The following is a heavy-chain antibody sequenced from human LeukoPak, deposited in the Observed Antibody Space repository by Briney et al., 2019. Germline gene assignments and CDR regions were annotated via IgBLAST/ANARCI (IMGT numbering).Heavy chain of an antibody. CDR3: GRFLEWLSSPLYDAFDI. J-gene: IGHJ3*02. CDR1: GFTVSNNY. Sequence: GGSLRLSCAASGFTVSNNYMSWVRQAPGKGLEWVSVIYSGGGTYYADSVKGRFTISRDNSKNTLYLQMNSLRAEDTAVYYCGRFLEWLSSPLYDAFDIWGQGTMVTVSS. CDR2: IYSGGGT. V-gene: IGHV3-53*01. D-gene: IGHD3-3*01.